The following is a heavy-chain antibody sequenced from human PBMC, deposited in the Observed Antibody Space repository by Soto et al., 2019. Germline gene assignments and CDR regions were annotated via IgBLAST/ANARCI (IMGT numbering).Heavy chain of an antibody. J-gene: IGHJ6*02. Sequence: SETLSLTYTVSGGSISSGGYSWTWIRQSPGKGLEWIGYTYQSGSAYYNPSLKSRVTISVDRSKNQFSLNLTSVAAADTAVYYCARDYYGMDVWGQGTTVTVSS. V-gene: IGHV4-30-2*06. CDR3: ARDYYGMDV. CDR1: GGSISSGGYS. CDR2: TYQSGSA.